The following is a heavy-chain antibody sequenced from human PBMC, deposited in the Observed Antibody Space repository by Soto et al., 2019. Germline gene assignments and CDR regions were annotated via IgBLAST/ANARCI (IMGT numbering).Heavy chain of an antibody. Sequence: SETLSLTCTVSGGSISSGGYYWSWIGQHPGKGLEWIGDIYYSGSTYYNPSLKSRVTISVDTSKNQFSLKLSSVTAADTAVYSCATDRYYYDSSGYYSYYYYMDVWGKGTTVTVSS. CDR2: IYYSGST. V-gene: IGHV4-31*03. J-gene: IGHJ6*03. CDR1: GGSISSGGYY. D-gene: IGHD3-22*01. CDR3: ATDRYYYDSSGYYSYYYYMDV.